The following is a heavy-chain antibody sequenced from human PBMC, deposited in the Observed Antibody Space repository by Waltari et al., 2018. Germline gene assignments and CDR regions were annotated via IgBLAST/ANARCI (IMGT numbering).Heavy chain of an antibody. CDR2: IFTSGST. Sequence: SLTCTVSGGSISSGSVYWTWIRQPAGKGLEWVGHIFTSGSTKYNPSLKSRVSVSLDTSENQFSLRLSSVTAADTAVYYCARDEARYYDIMTGGGYYGLDVWGQGTTVTVSS. V-gene: IGHV4-61*09. J-gene: IGHJ6*02. CDR1: GGSISSGSVY. D-gene: IGHD3-9*01. CDR3: ARDEARYYDIMTGGGYYGLDV.